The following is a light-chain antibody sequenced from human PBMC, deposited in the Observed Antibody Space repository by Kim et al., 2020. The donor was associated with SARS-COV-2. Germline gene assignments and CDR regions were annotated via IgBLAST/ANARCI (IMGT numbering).Light chain of an antibody. CDR2: DVS. Sequence: GPSITIACAGTSSDVGGYNYVSWYQQQPGKAPKLIIYDVSDRPSGVSNRFSGSKSGNTASLTISGLQAEDEADYYCSSYTISSTLLFGGGTKLTVL. CDR1: SSDVGGYNY. V-gene: IGLV2-14*04. J-gene: IGLJ2*01. CDR3: SSYTISSTLL.